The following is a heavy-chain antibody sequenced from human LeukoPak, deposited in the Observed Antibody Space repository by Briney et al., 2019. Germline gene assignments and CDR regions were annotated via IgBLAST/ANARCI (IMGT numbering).Heavy chain of an antibody. CDR3: AELGITMIGGV. J-gene: IGHJ6*04. CDR2: ISSSGSTI. D-gene: IGHD3-10*02. Sequence: HPGGSLRLSCAASGFTFSSYEMNWVRQAPGKGLEWVSYISSSGSTIYYADSVKGRFTISRDNANNSLYLQMNSLRAEDTAVYYCAELGITMIGGVWGKGTTVTISS. V-gene: IGHV3-48*03. CDR1: GFTFSSYE.